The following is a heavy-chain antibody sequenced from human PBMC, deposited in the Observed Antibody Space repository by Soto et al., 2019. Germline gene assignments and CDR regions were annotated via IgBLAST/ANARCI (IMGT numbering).Heavy chain of an antibody. CDR3: ARGRNMALYFDY. CDR1: GGSFSGYY. V-gene: IGHV4-34*01. D-gene: IGHD3-10*01. J-gene: IGHJ4*02. Sequence: SETLSLTCAVYGGSFSGYYWSWIRQPPGKGLEWIGEINHSGSTNYNPSLKSRVTISVDTSKNQFSLKLSSVTAADTAVYYCARGRNMALYFDYWGQGTLATVSS. CDR2: INHSGST.